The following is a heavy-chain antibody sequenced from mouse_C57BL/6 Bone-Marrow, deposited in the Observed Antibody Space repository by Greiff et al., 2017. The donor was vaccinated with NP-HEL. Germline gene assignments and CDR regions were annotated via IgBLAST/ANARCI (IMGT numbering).Heavy chain of an antibody. CDR1: GYTFTSYW. Sequence: VQLQQPGAELVMPGASVKLSCKASGYTFTSYWMHWVKQRPGQGLEWIGEIDPSDSYTNYNQKFKGKSTLTVDKSSSTAYMQLSSLTSEDSAVYYCARALDYYGSSPYWYFDVWGTGTTVTVSS. J-gene: IGHJ1*03. V-gene: IGHV1-69*01. D-gene: IGHD1-1*01. CDR2: IDPSDSYT. CDR3: ARALDYYGSSPYWYFDV.